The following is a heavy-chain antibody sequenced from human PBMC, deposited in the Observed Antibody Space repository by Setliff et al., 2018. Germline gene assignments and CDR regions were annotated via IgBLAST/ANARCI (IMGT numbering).Heavy chain of an antibody. J-gene: IGHJ6*03. Sequence: TLSLTCTVSGGSISSYYWSWIRQSPGKGLEWIGYIYDTGSTNSDPSLKSRVTMSVDTSKNQVSLKLTSVTAADTAVYYCARSSYYASGNSHNYYMDVWGKGTAVTVSS. CDR2: IYDTGST. CDR1: GGSISSYY. V-gene: IGHV4-59*08. CDR3: ARSSYYASGNSHNYYMDV. D-gene: IGHD3-10*01.